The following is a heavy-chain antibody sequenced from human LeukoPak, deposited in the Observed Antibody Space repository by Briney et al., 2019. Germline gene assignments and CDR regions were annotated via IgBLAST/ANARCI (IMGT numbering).Heavy chain of an antibody. J-gene: IGHJ4*02. D-gene: IGHD3-22*01. CDR1: GFSFSSYA. CDR2: ISYDGSNK. CDR3: AKEADSSDHYFDY. Sequence: RSARLSCAASGFSFSSYAMHWVRQAPGKGLEWVAVISYDGSNKSYADSVRGRFTISRDKSKNTVYLQMNSLRAEDSAVYYCAKEADSSDHYFDYWDQGTLVTVTS. V-gene: IGHV3-30*04.